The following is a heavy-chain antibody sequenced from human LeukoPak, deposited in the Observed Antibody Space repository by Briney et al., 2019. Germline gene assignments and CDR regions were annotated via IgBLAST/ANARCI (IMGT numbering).Heavy chain of an antibody. CDR2: INHSGST. D-gene: IGHD3-3*01. CDR3: ARSKVESYYDFWSGYSVRYFDY. Sequence: PSETLSLTCAVYGGSFSGYYWSWIRQPPGKGLEWIGEINHSGSTNYNPSLKSRVTISVDTSKNQFSLKLSSVTAADTAVYYCARSKVESYYDFWSGYSVRYFDYWGQGTLVTVSS. J-gene: IGHJ4*02. V-gene: IGHV4-34*01. CDR1: GGSFSGYY.